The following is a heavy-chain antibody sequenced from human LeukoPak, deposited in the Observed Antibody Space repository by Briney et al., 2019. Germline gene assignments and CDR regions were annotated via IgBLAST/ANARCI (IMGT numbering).Heavy chain of an antibody. CDR1: GYTFTGYY. CDR2: INPNSGGT. CDR3: ASGVVVVPAGNWFDP. D-gene: IGHD2-2*01. Sequence: ASVKVSCKASGYTFTGYYMHWVRQAPGQGLEWMGWINPNSGGTNYAQKFQGRVTMTRDTSISTAYMELSRLRSDDTAVYYCASGVVVVPAGNWFDPRGQGTLVTVSS. V-gene: IGHV1-2*02. J-gene: IGHJ5*02.